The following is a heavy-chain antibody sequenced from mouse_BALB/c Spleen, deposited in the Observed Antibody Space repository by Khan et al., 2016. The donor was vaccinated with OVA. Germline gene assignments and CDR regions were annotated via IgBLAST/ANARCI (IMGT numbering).Heavy chain of an antibody. CDR3: ARGRGN. Sequence: EVQLQESGPGLVKPSQSLSLTCTVTGYSITSDYAWNWIRQFPGNKLEWMGYITYSGSTSYNPSLKSRISITRDTSKNQVFLQLNSVTTEDTATYFCARGRGNWGQGTTLTVSS. CDR2: ITYSGST. V-gene: IGHV3-2*02. CDR1: GYSITSDYA. J-gene: IGHJ2*01.